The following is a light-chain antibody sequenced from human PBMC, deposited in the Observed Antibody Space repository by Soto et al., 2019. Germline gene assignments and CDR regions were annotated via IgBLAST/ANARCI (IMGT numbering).Light chain of an antibody. CDR1: QSVSSSY. CDR3: QQYGSSPMCT. V-gene: IGKV3-20*01. J-gene: IGKJ2*02. CDR2: GAS. Sequence: EIVLTQSPGTLSLSPGERATLSCRASQSVSSSYLAWYQQKPGQAPMLLIYGASSRATGIPARFSGSGSGTDFTLTISRLEPEDFAVYYCQQYGSSPMCTFGQGTKLEIK.